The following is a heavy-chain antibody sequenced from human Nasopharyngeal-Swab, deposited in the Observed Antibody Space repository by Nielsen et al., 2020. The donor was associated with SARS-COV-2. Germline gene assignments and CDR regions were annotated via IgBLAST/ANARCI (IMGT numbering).Heavy chain of an antibody. CDR1: GFTFSNYG. V-gene: IGHV3-33*01. D-gene: IGHD4-23*01. Sequence: GESLKISCAAPGFTFSNYGMHWVRQAPGKGLEWVALIWYDGSNKYYADSVKGRFTISRDNSKNTLYLQMNSLRAEDTAVYYCARDLGGFGGYWGQGTLATVSS. CDR3: ARDLGGFGGY. J-gene: IGHJ4*02. CDR2: IWYDGSNK.